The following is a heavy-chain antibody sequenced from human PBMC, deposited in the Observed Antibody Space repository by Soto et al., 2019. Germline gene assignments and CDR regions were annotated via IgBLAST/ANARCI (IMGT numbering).Heavy chain of an antibody. CDR1: GGSFSGYY. Sequence: SETLSLTCAVYGGSFSGYYWSWIRQPPGKGLEWIGEINHSGSTNYNPSLKSRVTISVDTSKNQFSLKLSSVTAADTAVYYCARWRIAARLCWFDPWGKGTLVTVSS. CDR3: ARWRIAARLCWFDP. CDR2: INHSGST. D-gene: IGHD6-6*01. V-gene: IGHV4-34*01. J-gene: IGHJ5*02.